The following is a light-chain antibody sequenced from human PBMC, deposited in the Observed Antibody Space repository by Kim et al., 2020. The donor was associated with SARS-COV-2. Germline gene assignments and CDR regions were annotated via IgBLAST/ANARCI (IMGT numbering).Light chain of an antibody. CDR1: KLGDKY. CDR3: QAWDSTLVV. V-gene: IGLV3-1*01. J-gene: IGLJ2*01. Sequence: SYELTRPPSVSVSPGQTASITCSGDKLGDKYACWYQQKPGQSPVLVIYQDSKRPSGIPERFSGSNSGNTATLTISGTQAMDEADYYCQAWDSTLVVFGGG. CDR2: QDS.